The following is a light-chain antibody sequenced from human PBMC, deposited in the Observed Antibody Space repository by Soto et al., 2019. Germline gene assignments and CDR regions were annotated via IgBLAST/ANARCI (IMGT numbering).Light chain of an antibody. CDR1: QGIRND. CDR2: AAS. V-gene: IGKV1-17*02. CDR3: LQHNSYPWT. Sequence: DIQMTQSPSSLSASVGDRLTITCRASQGIRNDLAWYQQKPGKAPQCLIFAASKLQSGVPSRFSGSAAGTEFTLTITYLQPEDFATYYCLQHNSYPWTFGQGPKVDIK. J-gene: IGKJ1*01.